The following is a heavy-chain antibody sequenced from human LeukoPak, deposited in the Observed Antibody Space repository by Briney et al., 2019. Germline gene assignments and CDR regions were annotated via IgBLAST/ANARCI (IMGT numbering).Heavy chain of an antibody. Sequence: ASETLSLTCTVSGGSIRSSYYYWGWIRQPPGKGLEWIGEINHSGSTNYNPSLKSRVTISVDTSKNQFSLKLSSVTAADTAVYYCARGGIPTAGATNFEPGPAFDIWGQGTMVTVSS. CDR3: ARGGIPTAGATNFEPGPAFDI. CDR1: GGSIRSSYYY. J-gene: IGHJ3*02. D-gene: IGHD1-26*01. CDR2: INHSGST. V-gene: IGHV4-39*07.